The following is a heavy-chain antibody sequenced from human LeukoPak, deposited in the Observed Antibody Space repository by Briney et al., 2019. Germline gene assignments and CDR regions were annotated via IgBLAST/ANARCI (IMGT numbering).Heavy chain of an antibody. D-gene: IGHD6-19*01. V-gene: IGHV3-23*01. Sequence: PGGSLTLSCAASGFPVSRYAMCSERQAQGPWVEWASAISGSGGSTYYADCVKGWFTISRDNSKNTLYLQMNSLRAEDTAVYYCAKGRSSGWYYFDYWGQGTLVTVSS. CDR3: AKGRSSGWYYFDY. J-gene: IGHJ4*02. CDR2: ISGSGGST. CDR1: GFPVSRYA.